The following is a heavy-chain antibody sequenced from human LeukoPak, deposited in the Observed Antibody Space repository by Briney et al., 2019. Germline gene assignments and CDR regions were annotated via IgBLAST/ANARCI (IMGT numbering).Heavy chain of an antibody. D-gene: IGHD3-9*01. CDR2: INWNGGST. CDR1: GFTFDDYG. Sequence: GGSLRLSCAASGFTFDDYGMSWVRQAPGKGLEWVSGINWNGGSTGYADSVKGRFTISRDNAKNSLYLQMNSLRAEDTAVYYCARDGVDILTGFPLFDYWGQGTLVTVSS. J-gene: IGHJ4*02. V-gene: IGHV3-20*04. CDR3: ARDGVDILTGFPLFDY.